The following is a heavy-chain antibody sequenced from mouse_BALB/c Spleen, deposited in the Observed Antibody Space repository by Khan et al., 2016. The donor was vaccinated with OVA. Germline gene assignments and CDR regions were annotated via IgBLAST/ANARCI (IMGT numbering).Heavy chain of an antibody. CDR2: IDPSTGYT. D-gene: IGHD2-5*01. Sequence: QVQLQQSGAELAKPGASVKMSCKASGYTFTTYWMHWVKQRPGQGLEWIGYIDPSTGYTEYNQKFKDKATLTTDKSSRTAYMQLSSLTSEDSAVYYCERRGLYSIFAYWGQGTLVTVAA. J-gene: IGHJ3*01. CDR1: GYTFTTYW. V-gene: IGHV1-7*01. CDR3: ERRGLYSIFAY.